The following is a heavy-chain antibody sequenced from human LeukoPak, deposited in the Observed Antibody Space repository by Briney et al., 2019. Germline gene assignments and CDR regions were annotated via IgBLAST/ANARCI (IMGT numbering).Heavy chain of an antibody. CDR3: ARRTVTRDWYFDL. Sequence: GGSLRLSCAAAGFTFSDYYMSWIRQAPGKGLEWVSYISSSGTTIYYADSVKGRFTISRDNAKNSLYLQMNSLRAEDTAVYYCARRTVTRDWYFDLWGRGTLVTVSS. D-gene: IGHD4-17*01. CDR1: GFTFSDYY. CDR2: ISSSGTTI. J-gene: IGHJ2*01. V-gene: IGHV3-11*01.